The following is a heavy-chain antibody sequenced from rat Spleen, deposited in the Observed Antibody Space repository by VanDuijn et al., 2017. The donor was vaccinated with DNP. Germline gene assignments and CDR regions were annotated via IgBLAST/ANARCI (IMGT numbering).Heavy chain of an antibody. CDR2: ITSSGDNT. Sequence: EVQLVESGGALLQPGRSLKLSCAASGFTFSNYDMAWVRQAPTKGLEWVASITSSGDNTFYRDSVKGRFTVSRDNAKSTLYLQMDSLRSDDTATYYCTTYYYWGQGVMVTVTS. D-gene: IGHD1-7*01. J-gene: IGHJ2*01. V-gene: IGHV5S23*01. CDR3: TTYYY. CDR1: GFTFSNYD.